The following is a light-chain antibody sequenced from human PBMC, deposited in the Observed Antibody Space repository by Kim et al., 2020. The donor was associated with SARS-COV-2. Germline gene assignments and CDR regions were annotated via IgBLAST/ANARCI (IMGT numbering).Light chain of an antibody. Sequence: VSPGERATLACRASQSVSSNLAWYQQKPGQAPRLLIYGASTRATGIPARFSGSGSGTEFTLTISSLQSEDFAVYYCQQYNNWPFTFGPGTKVDIK. CDR2: GAS. V-gene: IGKV3-15*01. J-gene: IGKJ3*01. CDR1: QSVSSN. CDR3: QQYNNWPFT.